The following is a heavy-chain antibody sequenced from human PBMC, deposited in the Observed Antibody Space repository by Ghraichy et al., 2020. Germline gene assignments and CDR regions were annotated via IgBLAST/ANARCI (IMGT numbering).Heavy chain of an antibody. Sequence: SETLSLTCTVSGGSISSYYWSWIRQPPGKGLEWIGYIYYSGSTNYNPSLKSRVTISVDTSKNQFSLKLSSVTAADTAVYYCARHSKRRPLRYYYGSGSLDVWGQGTTVTVSS. V-gene: IGHV4-59*08. CDR3: ARHSKRRPLRYYYGSGSLDV. CDR2: IYYSGST. D-gene: IGHD3-10*01. CDR1: GGSISSYY. J-gene: IGHJ6*02.